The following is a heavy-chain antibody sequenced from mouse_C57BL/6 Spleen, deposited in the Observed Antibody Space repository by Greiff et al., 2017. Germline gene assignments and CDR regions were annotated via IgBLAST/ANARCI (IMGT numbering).Heavy chain of an antibody. Sequence: QVQLQQPGAELVRPGTSVKLSCKASGYTFTSYWMHWVKQRPGQGLEWIGVIDPSDSYTNYNQKFKGKATLTVDTSSSTAYMQLSSLTSEDSAVYYCARGDRNYYAMDDWGQGTSVTGSS. J-gene: IGHJ4*01. CDR1: GYTFTSYW. V-gene: IGHV1-59*01. CDR2: IDPSDSYT. D-gene: IGHD2-14*01. CDR3: ARGDRNYYAMDD.